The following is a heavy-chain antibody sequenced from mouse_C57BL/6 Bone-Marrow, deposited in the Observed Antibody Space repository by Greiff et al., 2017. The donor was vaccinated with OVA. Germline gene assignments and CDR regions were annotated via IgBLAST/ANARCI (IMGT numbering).Heavy chain of an antibody. J-gene: IGHJ4*01. D-gene: IGHD2-2*01. CDR3: TKGYPYYYAMDY. Sequence: QVQLQQSGAELVRPGASVTLSCKASGYTFTDYEMHWVKQTPVHGLEWIGAIDPETGGTAYNQKFKGKAILTADKSSSTAYMELRSLTSEDSAVNYCTKGYPYYYAMDYWGQGTSSTVSS. CDR2: IDPETGGT. V-gene: IGHV1-15*01. CDR1: GYTFTDYE.